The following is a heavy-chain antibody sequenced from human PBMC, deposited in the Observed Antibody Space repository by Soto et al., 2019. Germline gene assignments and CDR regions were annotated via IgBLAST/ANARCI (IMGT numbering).Heavy chain of an antibody. CDR1: GFTFSSYA. CDR3: AKSIRDFGVVTYYYYYYMDV. V-gene: IGHV3-23*01. J-gene: IGHJ6*03. D-gene: IGHD3-3*01. CDR2: ISGSGGST. Sequence: GGSRLSCAASGFTFSSYAMSWVRQAPGKGLEWVSAISGSGGSTYYADSVKGRFTISRDNSKNTLYLQMNSLRAEDTAVYYCAKSIRDFGVVTYYYYYYMDVWGKGTTVTVSS.